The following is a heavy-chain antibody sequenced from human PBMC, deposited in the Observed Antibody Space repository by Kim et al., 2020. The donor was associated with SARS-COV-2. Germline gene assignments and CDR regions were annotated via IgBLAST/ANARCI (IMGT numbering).Heavy chain of an antibody. J-gene: IGHJ4*02. CDR3: AREYCSGGSCYSVPFDY. V-gene: IGHV3-7*01. Sequence: GGSLRLSCAASGFTFSSYWMSWVRQAPGKGLEWVANIKQDGSEKYYVESVKGRFTISRDNAKNSLYLQMNSLRAEDTAVYYCAREYCSGGSCYSVPFDYWGQGTLVTVSS. CDR1: GFTFSSYW. CDR2: IKQDGSEK. D-gene: IGHD2-15*01.